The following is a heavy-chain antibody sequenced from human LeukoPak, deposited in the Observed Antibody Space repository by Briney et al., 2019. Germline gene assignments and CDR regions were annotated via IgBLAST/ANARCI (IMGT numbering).Heavy chain of an antibody. CDR3: ARGGVRANWFDP. CDR2: IYYSGST. D-gene: IGHD3-10*01. Sequence: PSETLSLTCTVSGGSISSYYWSWLRQPPGKGLEWIGYIYYSGSTNYNPSLKSRVTISVDTSKNQFSLTLSSVTAADTAVYYCARGGVRANWFDPWGQGTLVTVSS. J-gene: IGHJ5*02. V-gene: IGHV4-59*01. CDR1: GGSISSYY.